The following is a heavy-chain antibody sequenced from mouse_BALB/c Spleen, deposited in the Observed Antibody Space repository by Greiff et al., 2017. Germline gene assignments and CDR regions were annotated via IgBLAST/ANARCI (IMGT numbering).Heavy chain of an antibody. V-gene: IGHV5-17*02. CDR3: ARDYGYYAMDY. CDR1: GFTFSSFG. CDR2: ISSGSSTI. Sequence: EVKVVESGGGLVQPGGSRKLSCAASGFTFSSFGMHWVRQAPEKGLEWVAYISSGSSTIYYADTVKGRFTISRDNPKNTLFLQMTSLRSEDTAMYYCARDYGYYAMDYWGQGTSVTVSS. D-gene: IGHD1-1*01. J-gene: IGHJ4*01.